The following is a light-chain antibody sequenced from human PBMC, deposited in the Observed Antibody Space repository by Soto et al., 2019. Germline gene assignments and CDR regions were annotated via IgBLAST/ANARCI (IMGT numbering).Light chain of an antibody. CDR3: MQATQSSWT. J-gene: IGKJ1*01. Sequence: IVRTQTPLSSPVTLGQAASISCRASQSLVHNDGSTYLSWFQQRPGQPPRLLIYKVSDRFSGVPDRFSGSGAGTDFTLTISRVEAEDVGVYYCMQATQSSWTFGQGTKVDIK. CDR1: QSLVHNDGSTY. CDR2: KVS. V-gene: IGKV2-24*01.